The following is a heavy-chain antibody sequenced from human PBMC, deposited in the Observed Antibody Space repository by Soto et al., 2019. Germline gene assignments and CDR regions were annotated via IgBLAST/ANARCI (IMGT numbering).Heavy chain of an antibody. V-gene: IGHV6-1*01. D-gene: IGHD3-10*01. Sequence: QXLSLTCASSGDXVSSNSGAWNWIRQSPSRGLEWLGRTYYKSKWNNDYALSVKSRITINPETSKNQFSLNLYSVTPEDTAVYYCTGITWFRGMDVWGQGTPGTVSS. J-gene: IGHJ6*02. CDR1: GDXVSSNSGA. CDR2: TYYKSKWNN. CDR3: TGITWFRGMDV.